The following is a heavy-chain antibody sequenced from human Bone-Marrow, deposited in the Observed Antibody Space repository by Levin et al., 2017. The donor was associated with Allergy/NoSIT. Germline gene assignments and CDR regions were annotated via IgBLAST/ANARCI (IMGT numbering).Heavy chain of an antibody. Sequence: GGSLRLSCAASGFTFSNYYMHWVRQAPGKGLVWVSRINSDGSSTGYADSVKGRFTISRDNAKNTLYLQMNSLRAEDTASYYCASFGYNWGVAYWGQGTLVTVSS. J-gene: IGHJ4*02. D-gene: IGHD1-1*01. CDR1: GFTFSNYY. V-gene: IGHV3-74*01. CDR3: ASFGYNWGVAY. CDR2: INSDGSST.